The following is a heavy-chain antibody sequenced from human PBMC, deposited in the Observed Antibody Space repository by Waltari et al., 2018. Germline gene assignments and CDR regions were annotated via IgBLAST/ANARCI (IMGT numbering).Heavy chain of an antibody. J-gene: IGHJ1*01. Sequence: QVQLQQWGAGLLKPSETLSLTCAVYGGSFSGYYWSWIRQPPGKGLEWIGEINHSGSTNYNPSLKSRVTISVDTSKNQFSLKLSSVTAADTAVYYCARAYSSGWTAEYFQHWGQGTLVTVSS. CDR1: GGSFSGYY. V-gene: IGHV4-34*01. CDR2: INHSGST. CDR3: ARAYSSGWTAEYFQH. D-gene: IGHD6-19*01.